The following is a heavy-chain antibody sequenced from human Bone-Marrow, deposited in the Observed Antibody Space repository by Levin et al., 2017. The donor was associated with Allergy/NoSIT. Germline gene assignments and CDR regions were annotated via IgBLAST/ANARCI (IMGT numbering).Heavy chain of an antibody. CDR3: ARHDQQWLAFDY. D-gene: IGHD6-19*01. CDR1: GGSISSSSYY. V-gene: IGHV4-39*01. J-gene: IGHJ4*02. Sequence: ASETLSLTCTVSGGSISSSSYYWGWIRQPPGKGLEWIGSIYYSGSTYYNPSLKSRVTISVDTSKNQFSLKLSSVTAADTAVYYCARHDQQWLAFDYWGQGTLVTVSS. CDR2: IYYSGST.